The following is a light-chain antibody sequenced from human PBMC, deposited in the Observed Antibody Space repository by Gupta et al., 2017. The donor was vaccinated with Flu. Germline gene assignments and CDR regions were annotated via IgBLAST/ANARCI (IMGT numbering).Light chain of an antibody. CDR2: AKS. J-gene: IGKJ1*01. Sequence: EIVMTQSPAPLSVSPGERATLSCRASQSVSSNLAWYQQRPGQAPRLLIYAKSTRATGIPARFSGSGSGTEFTLTISSLQSEDFAVYYCQQYTNWSGTFGQGTNVEI. CDR1: QSVSSN. V-gene: IGKV3-15*01. CDR3: QQYTNWSGT.